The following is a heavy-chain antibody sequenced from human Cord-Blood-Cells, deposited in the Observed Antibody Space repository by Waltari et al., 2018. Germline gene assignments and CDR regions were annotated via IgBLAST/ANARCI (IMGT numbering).Heavy chain of an antibody. J-gene: IGHJ6*02. Sequence: EVQLVDSGGGLVQPGGSLRLSCAASGFTFSSYDMPWVRHATGKGLEWVSAIGTAGDTYYPGSVKGRFTISRENAKNSLYLQMNSLRAGDTAVYYCARSLAAGNRLGPYYYGMDVWGQGTTVTVSS. V-gene: IGHV3-13*01. CDR2: IGTAGDT. CDR3: ARSLAAGNRLGPYYYGMDV. D-gene: IGHD6-13*01. CDR1: GFTFSSYD.